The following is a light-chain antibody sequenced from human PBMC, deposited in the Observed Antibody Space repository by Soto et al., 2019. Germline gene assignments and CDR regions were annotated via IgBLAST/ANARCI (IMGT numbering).Light chain of an antibody. CDR3: QQYYSYPRT. Sequence: AIRMTQSPSSFSASTGDRVTITCRASQGISSYLAWYQQKPGKAPKLLIYAASTLQSGVPSRFSGSGSGTDFTLTISRLHSEDFATYYWQQYYSYPRTFGPGTKVDIK. V-gene: IGKV1-8*01. J-gene: IGKJ3*01. CDR2: AAS. CDR1: QGISSY.